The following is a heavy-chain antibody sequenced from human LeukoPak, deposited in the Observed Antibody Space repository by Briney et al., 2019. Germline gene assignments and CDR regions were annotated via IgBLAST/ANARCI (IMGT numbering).Heavy chain of an antibody. V-gene: IGHV4-34*01. D-gene: IGHD3-3*01. J-gene: IGHJ4*02. Sequence: PSETLSLTCAVYGGSFSGYYWSWIRQPPGKGRGWIGEINHSGSTNYNPSLKSRVTISVDTSKNQFSLKLSSVTAADTAVYYCARGLKHYDFWSGYYYYFDYWGQGTLVTVSS. CDR1: GGSFSGYY. CDR3: ARGLKHYDFWSGYYYYFDY. CDR2: INHSGST.